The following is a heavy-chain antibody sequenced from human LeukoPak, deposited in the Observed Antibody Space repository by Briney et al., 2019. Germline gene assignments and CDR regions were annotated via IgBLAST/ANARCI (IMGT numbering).Heavy chain of an antibody. D-gene: IGHD2-15*01. V-gene: IGHV3-21*06. CDR3: ARDRAPKVRIGGMDV. Sequence: SVKGRFTISRDNAKNSLYLQMNSLRAEDTAIYYCARDRAPKVRIGGMDVWGQGTTVIVSS. J-gene: IGHJ6*02.